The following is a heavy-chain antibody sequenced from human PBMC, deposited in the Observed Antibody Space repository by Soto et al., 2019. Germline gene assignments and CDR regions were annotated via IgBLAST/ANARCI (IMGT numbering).Heavy chain of an antibody. Sequence: QVQLMQSGAEVMKPGATLKVACKASGYIVTKFGINWVRQAPGQGLEWMGCISEYGDSNYSEKFQERVSLTTETYTNTAYLELRSLTSDDTGVYFCARGGGAFDVWGQGTQITVSS. CDR3: ARGGGAFDV. J-gene: IGHJ3*01. V-gene: IGHV1-18*01. CDR1: GYIVTKFG. CDR2: ISEYGDS.